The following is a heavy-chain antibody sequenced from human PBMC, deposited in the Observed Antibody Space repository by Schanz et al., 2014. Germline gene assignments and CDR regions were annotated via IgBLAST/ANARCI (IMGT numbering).Heavy chain of an antibody. J-gene: IGHJ3*02. D-gene: IGHD3-10*01. CDR3: ARGIITMVRGGDVGAFDM. Sequence: EVQLVESGGGLVKPGGSLRLSCTASRIIFGTYSMNWIRQTPKGLEWVSSINSRSNFIYYADSVKGRFTISRDNAKNSLYLQMYSLRAEDTAVYYCARGIITMVRGGDVGAFDMWGQGTMVTVSS. CDR1: RIIFGTYS. V-gene: IGHV3-21*01. CDR2: INSRSNFI.